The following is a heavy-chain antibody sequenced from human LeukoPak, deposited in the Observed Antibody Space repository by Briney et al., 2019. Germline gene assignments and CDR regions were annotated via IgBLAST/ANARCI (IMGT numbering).Heavy chain of an antibody. CDR3: ARQMGTSLDY. V-gene: IGHV4-59*08. J-gene: IGHJ4*02. CDR1: GGSISSYY. Sequence: SETLSLTCTVAGGSISSYYWSWIRQPPGKGLEWIGYIYYSGSTNYNPSLKSRVTISVDTSKNQFSLKLSSVTAADTAVYYCARQMGTSLDYWGQGTLVTVSS. D-gene: IGHD7-27*01. CDR2: IYYSGST.